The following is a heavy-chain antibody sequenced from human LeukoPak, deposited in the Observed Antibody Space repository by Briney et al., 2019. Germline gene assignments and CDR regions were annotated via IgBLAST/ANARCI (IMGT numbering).Heavy chain of an antibody. CDR2: ISSSSSYI. CDR1: GFTFSSYA. J-gene: IGHJ3*02. CDR3: ARAIAEELGDFDI. Sequence: PGGSLRLSCAASGFTFSSYAMSWVRQAPGKGLEWVSSISSSSSYIYYADSVKGRFTISRDNAKNSLYLQMNSRRAEDTAVYYCARAIAEELGDFDIWGQGTMVTVSS. D-gene: IGHD6-13*01. V-gene: IGHV3-21*01.